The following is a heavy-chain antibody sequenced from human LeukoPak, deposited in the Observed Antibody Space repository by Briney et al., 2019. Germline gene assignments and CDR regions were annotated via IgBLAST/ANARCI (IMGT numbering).Heavy chain of an antibody. V-gene: IGHV3-21*01. CDR1: GFTLSSYS. CDR2: ISSSSSYI. J-gene: IGHJ3*01. CDR3: ARSGWQTDAFDV. Sequence: GGSLRLSCAASGFTLSSYSMSWVRQAPGKGLEWVSSISSSSSYIYYADSVKGRFTNSRDNAKKSLFLQMNSLRAEDTAVYYCARSGWQTDAFDVWGQGTVVTVSS. D-gene: IGHD6-19*01.